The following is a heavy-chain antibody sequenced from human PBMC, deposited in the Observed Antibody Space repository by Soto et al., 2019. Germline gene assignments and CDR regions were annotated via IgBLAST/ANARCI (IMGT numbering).Heavy chain of an antibody. D-gene: IGHD3-10*01. J-gene: IGHJ6*03. CDR3: AKNTWFGEHRVYYMDV. CDR1: GGSISSYY. V-gene: IGHV4-59*01. CDR2: IYYSGST. Sequence: PSETLSLTCTVSGGSISSYYWSWIRQPPGKGLEWIGYIYYSGSTNYNPSLKSRVTISVDTSKNQFSLKLSSVTAADTAVYYCAKNTWFGEHRVYYMDVWGKGTTVTVSS.